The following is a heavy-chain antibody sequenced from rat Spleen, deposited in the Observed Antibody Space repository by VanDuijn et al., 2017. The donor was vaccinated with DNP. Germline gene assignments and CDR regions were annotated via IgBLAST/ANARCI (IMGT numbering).Heavy chain of an antibody. D-gene: IGHD4-3*01. CDR3: TTRNSGYGGYFDY. Sequence: EVQLVESGGGLVQPGRSLKLSCAASGFTFSDSYMVWVRQAPMKGLEWVAFISPSGGSTYYRDSVKGRFTISRDNAKSTLYLQMDSLRSEDTATYYCTTRNSGYGGYFDYWGQGVMVTVSS. V-gene: IGHV5-27*01. CDR2: ISPSGGST. CDR1: GFTFSDSY. J-gene: IGHJ2*01.